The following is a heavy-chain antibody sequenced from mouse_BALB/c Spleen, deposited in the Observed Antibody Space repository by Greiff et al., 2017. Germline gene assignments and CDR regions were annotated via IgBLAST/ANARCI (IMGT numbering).Heavy chain of an antibody. D-gene: IGHD1-1*01. CDR1: GYTFSSYW. V-gene: IGHV1-9*01. J-gene: IGHJ2*01. CDR3: ARGGVTTVVPYIDD. Sequence: ESGAELMKPGASVKISCKATGYTFSSYWIEWVKQRPGHGLEWIGEILPGSGSTNYNEKFKGKATFTADTSSNTAYMQLSSLTSEDSAVYYCARGGVTTVVPYIDDGGQGTTLTVSS. CDR2: ILPGSGST.